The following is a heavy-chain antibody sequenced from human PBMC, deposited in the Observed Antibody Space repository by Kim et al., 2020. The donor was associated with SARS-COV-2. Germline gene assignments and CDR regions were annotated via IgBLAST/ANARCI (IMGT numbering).Heavy chain of an antibody. V-gene: IGHV3-11*05. CDR1: GFSFSDYY. J-gene: IGHJ4*02. CDR3: ARGVGGLFDD. D-gene: IGHD6-19*01. CDR2: ISNSNTYK. Sequence: GGSLRLSCAASGFSFSDYYMSWIRQAPGRGLEWVSYISNSNTYKNYTDSVKGRFTVSRDNAKKSLSLQLNSLRAEDTAVYYCARGVGGLFDDWGQGILV.